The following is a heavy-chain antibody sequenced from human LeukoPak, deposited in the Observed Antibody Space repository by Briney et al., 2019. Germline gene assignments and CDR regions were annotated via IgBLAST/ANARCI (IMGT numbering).Heavy chain of an antibody. J-gene: IGHJ4*02. Sequence: ASVKVSCKASGYTFTSYYMHWVRRAPGQGLEWMGIINPSGGSTSYAQKFQGRVTMTRDTSTSTVYMELSSLRSEDTAVYYCAREKTPNTAMAPLDYWGQGTLVTVSS. CDR2: INPSGGST. D-gene: IGHD5-18*01. CDR1: GYTFTSYY. V-gene: IGHV1-46*01. CDR3: AREKTPNTAMAPLDY.